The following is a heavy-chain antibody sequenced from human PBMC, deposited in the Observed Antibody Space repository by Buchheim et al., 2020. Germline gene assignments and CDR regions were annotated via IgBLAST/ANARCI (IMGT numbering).Heavy chain of an antibody. CDR1: GFTFSSYG. CDR3: ARDLYGDYAFDY. Sequence: QVQLVESGGGVVQPGRSLRLSCAASGFTFSSYGMHWVRQAPGKGLEWVAVIWYDGSNKYYADSVKGRFTIPRDNSKKTLYLQMNSLRAEDTAVYYCARDLYGDYAFDYWGQGTL. J-gene: IGHJ4*02. V-gene: IGHV3-33*01. D-gene: IGHD4-17*01. CDR2: IWYDGSNK.